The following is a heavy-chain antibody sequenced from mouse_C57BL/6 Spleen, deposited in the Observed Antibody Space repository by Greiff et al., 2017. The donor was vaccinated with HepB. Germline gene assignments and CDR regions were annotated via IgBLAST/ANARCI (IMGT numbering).Heavy chain of an antibody. D-gene: IGHD1-1*01. Sequence: EVKLMESGAELVRPGASVKLSCTASGFNIKDDYMHWVKQRPEQGLEWIGWIDPENGDTEYASKFQGKATITADTSSNTAYLQLSSLTSEDTAVYYCTTWELLLRYGFAYWGQGTLVTVSA. J-gene: IGHJ3*01. V-gene: IGHV14-4*01. CDR1: GFNIKDDY. CDR3: TTWELLLRYGFAY. CDR2: IDPENGDT.